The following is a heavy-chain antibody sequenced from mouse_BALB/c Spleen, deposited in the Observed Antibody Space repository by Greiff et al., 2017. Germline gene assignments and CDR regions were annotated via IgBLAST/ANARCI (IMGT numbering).Heavy chain of an antibody. CDR2: IDPFNGGT. J-gene: IGHJ4*01. CDR3: AREITTATRYYAMDY. D-gene: IGHD1-2*01. Sequence: VQLQQSGPELMKPGASVKISCKASGYSFTSYYMHWVKQSHGKSLEWIGYIDPFNGGTSYNQKFKGKATLTVDKSSSTAYMHLSSLTSEDSAVYYCAREITTATRYYAMDYWGQGTSVTVSS. V-gene: IGHV1S135*01. CDR1: GYSFTSYY.